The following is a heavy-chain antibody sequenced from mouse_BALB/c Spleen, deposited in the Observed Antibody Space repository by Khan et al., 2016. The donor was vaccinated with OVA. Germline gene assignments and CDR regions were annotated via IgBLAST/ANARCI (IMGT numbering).Heavy chain of an antibody. V-gene: IGHV1-7*01. D-gene: IGHD1-3*01. CDR3: TKDIIDY. J-gene: IGHJ2*01. CDR2: INPTSGYT. CDR1: GYTFTTYW. Sequence: QVQLQQSGAELAKPGASVKMSCKASGYTFTTYWMHWVKQRPGQGLEWIGYINPTSGYTDYNEKFKDRATLSADKSSSTAYMQLSSLTSEDSAVFYGTKDIIDYWGQGTTVTVSS.